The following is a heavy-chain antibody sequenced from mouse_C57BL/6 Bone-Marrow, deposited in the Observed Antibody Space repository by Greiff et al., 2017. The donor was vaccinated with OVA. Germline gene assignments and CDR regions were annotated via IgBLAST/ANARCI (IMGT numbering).Heavy chain of an antibody. J-gene: IGHJ3*01. Sequence: QVQLQQSGPGLVQPSQSLSITCTVSGFSLTSYGVHWVRQSPGKGLEWLGVIWSGGSTDYNAAFISRLSISKDNSKSQVFFKMNSLQADDTAIYYCARKGDGYYPSFAYWGQGTLVTVSA. V-gene: IGHV2-2*01. CDR3: ARKGDGYYPSFAY. CDR1: GFSLTSYG. D-gene: IGHD2-3*01. CDR2: IWSGGST.